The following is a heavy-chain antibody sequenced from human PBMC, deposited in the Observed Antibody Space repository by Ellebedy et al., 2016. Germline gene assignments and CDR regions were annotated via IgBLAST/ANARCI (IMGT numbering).Heavy chain of an antibody. CDR3: ARRISAAANHFED. D-gene: IGHD6-25*01. Sequence: GGSLRLXXKASGYTFTNDWIAWVRQVPGKGLEWVGMFYPGDGDTRYSPSFQGRVTISADTSSTTAYLQWNSVKASDTAIYYCARRISAAANHFEDWGQGTLVTVSS. V-gene: IGHV5-51*01. CDR1: GYTFTNDW. CDR2: FYPGDGDT. J-gene: IGHJ4*02.